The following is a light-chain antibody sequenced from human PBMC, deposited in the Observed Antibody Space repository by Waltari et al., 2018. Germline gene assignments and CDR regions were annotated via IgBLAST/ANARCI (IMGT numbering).Light chain of an antibody. Sequence: EILMMQSPGTLSVSPGETVTLSCRASQSLSRNLAWYQLKPGQAPRLLIYAASTGATGIPARFSGSGSGTEFTLTISSLQSEDFAVYYCQQYSDWPPLTFGGGTKVEIK. CDR1: QSLSRN. CDR3: QQYSDWPPLT. CDR2: AAS. J-gene: IGKJ4*01. V-gene: IGKV3-15*01.